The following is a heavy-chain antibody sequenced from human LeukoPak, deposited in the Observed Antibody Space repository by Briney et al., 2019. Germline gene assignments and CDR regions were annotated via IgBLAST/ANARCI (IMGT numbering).Heavy chain of an antibody. V-gene: IGHV3-30*18. CDR2: ISYDGSNK. CDR3: AKDLAPGGVTTLMDY. Sequence: PGGSLRLSCAASGFTFSSYGMHWVRQAPGKGLEWVAVISYDGSNKYYADSVKGRFTISRDNSKNTLYLQMNSLRAEDTAVYYCAKDLAPGGVTTLMDYWGQGTLVTVSS. D-gene: IGHD4-17*01. J-gene: IGHJ4*02. CDR1: GFTFSSYG.